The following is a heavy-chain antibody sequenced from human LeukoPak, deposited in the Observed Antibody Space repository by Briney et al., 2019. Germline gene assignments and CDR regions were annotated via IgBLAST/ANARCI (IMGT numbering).Heavy chain of an antibody. J-gene: IGHJ5*02. D-gene: IGHD3-3*01. CDR3: ARDTGGPDVGGPWLLSINWFDP. V-gene: IGHV1-46*01. CDR1: GCTFTSYY. CDR2: INPSGGST. Sequence: ASVKVSCKASGCTFTSYYMHWVRQAPGQGLEWMGIINPSGGSTSYAQKFQGRVTMTRDTSTSTVYMELSSLRSEDTAVYYCARDTGGPDVGGPWLLSINWFDPWGQGTLVTVSS.